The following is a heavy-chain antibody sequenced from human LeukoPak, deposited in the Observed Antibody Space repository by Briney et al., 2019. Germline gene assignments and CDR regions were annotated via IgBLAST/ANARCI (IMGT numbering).Heavy chain of an antibody. CDR3: VRAGELDH. Sequence: ASVKVSCKASGYTFTDYYMNWVRQAPGQGLEWMGWINPKSGGTKYAQKFQGRVTMTRDTSITTAYMELTILSSDDTAVFYCVRAGELDHWGQGTLVTVSS. CDR2: INPKSGGT. D-gene: IGHD7-27*01. J-gene: IGHJ4*02. CDR1: GYTFTDYY. V-gene: IGHV1-2*02.